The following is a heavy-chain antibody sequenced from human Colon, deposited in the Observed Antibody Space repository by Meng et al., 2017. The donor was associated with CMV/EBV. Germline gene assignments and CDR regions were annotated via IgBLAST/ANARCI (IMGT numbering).Heavy chain of an antibody. CDR1: GFTFTDHE. D-gene: IGHD1-1*01. CDR3: ARGRNWNWNWFDP. Sequence: GGSLRLSCVASGFTFTDHEMNWVRKAPGKGLEWISYISHSGTTKNYADSVKGRFTISRDTAKNSLYLHMNTLRAEDTALYFCARGRNWNWNWFDPWGQGTLVTVSS. CDR2: ISHSGTTK. V-gene: IGHV3-48*03. J-gene: IGHJ5*02.